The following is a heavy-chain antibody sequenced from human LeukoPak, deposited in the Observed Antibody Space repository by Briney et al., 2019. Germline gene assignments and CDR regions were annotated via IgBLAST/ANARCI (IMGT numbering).Heavy chain of an antibody. CDR1: GFTFADYA. V-gene: IGHV3-9*01. J-gene: IGHJ4*02. CDR3: AKGRGYNYGYIFGYFDY. CDR2: ISWSSGNI. D-gene: IGHD5-18*01. Sequence: GGSLRLSCAASGFTFADYAMHWVRQTPGKGLEWVSGISWSSGNIDYADSVKGRFTISRDNAKNSLYLQMNSLRAEDTALYYCAKGRGYNYGYIFGYFDYWGQGTLVTVSS.